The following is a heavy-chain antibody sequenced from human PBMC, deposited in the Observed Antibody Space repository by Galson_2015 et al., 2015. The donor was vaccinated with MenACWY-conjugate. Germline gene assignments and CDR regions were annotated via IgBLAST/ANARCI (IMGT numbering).Heavy chain of an antibody. D-gene: IGHD6-6*01. V-gene: IGHV3-30*18. CDR3: AKVGGMGSSSFVFKHALDV. Sequence: LRLSCAASGFSFSDYGIHWVRQAPGKGLEWVAVISYHGSYKFYGDSVKGRFTISRDNSMNTLYLQMNSLRPEDTAVYYCAKVGGMGSSSFVFKHALDVWGQGTTVTVSS. CDR2: ISYHGSYK. J-gene: IGHJ6*02. CDR1: GFSFSDYG.